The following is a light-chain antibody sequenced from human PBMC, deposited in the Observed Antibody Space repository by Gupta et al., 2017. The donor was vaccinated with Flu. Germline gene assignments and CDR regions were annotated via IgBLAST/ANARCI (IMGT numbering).Light chain of an antibody. CDR2: EVT. Sequence: TNNDIGSYDLVSWYQQFPGQPPKLLIFEVTRRPSGVSKRFSGSKSGSAASLTISGLQAEDEADYYCSSYTLTTSWIFGGGTRVTVL. CDR1: NNDIGSYDL. V-gene: IGLV2-23*02. CDR3: SSYTLTTSWI. J-gene: IGLJ3*02.